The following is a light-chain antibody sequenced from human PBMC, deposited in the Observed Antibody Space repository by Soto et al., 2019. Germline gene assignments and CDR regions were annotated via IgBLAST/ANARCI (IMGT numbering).Light chain of an antibody. CDR3: ISYTSSRTPAV. CDR2: EVS. CDR1: SSDVGGYNY. J-gene: IGLJ7*01. V-gene: IGLV2-14*01. Sequence: QSALTQPASVSGSPGQSITISCTGTSSDVGGYNYVSWYQQHPGKAPKLMIYEVSNRPAGVSNRFSGSKSGNTASLTISGLQAEDEADYYCISYTSSRTPAVFGGGTQLTFL.